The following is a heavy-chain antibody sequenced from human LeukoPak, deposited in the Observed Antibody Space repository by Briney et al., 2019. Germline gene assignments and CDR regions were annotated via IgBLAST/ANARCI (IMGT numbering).Heavy chain of an antibody. V-gene: IGHV4-30-2*01. CDR2: IYHSGST. D-gene: IGHD6-19*01. CDR1: GGSISSGGYY. Sequence: PSETLSLTCTVSGGSISSGGYYWSWIRQPPGKGLEWIGYIYHSGSTYYNPSLKSRVTISVDRSKNQFSLKLTSVTAADTAMYYCARVGSWYYFDYWGQGILVTVSS. CDR3: ARVGSWYYFDY. J-gene: IGHJ4*02.